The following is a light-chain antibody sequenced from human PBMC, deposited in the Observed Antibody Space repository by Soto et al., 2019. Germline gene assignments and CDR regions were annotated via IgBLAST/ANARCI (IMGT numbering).Light chain of an antibody. CDR1: QGISSA. Sequence: AIQLTQSPSSLSASVGDRVTITCRASQGISSALAWYQQTPGKPPKLLIYDASSLEIGVPSRFSGSASVTDFTLTISSLQPEDFATYYCQQFNNYPFTFGPGTKVDIK. CDR2: DAS. J-gene: IGKJ3*01. V-gene: IGKV1D-13*01. CDR3: QQFNNYPFT.